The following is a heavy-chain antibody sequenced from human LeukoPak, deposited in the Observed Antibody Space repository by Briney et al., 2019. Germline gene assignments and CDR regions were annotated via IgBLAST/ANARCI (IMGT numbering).Heavy chain of an antibody. Sequence: SVKVSCKASGGTFSSYAISWVRQAPGQGLEWMGGIIPIFGTANYAQKFQGRVTITADESTSTAYMELSSLRSEDTAVYYCASAYDFWSGSNYWGQGTLVTISS. J-gene: IGHJ4*02. V-gene: IGHV1-69*13. D-gene: IGHD3-3*01. CDR3: ASAYDFWSGSNY. CDR1: GGTFSSYA. CDR2: IIPIFGTA.